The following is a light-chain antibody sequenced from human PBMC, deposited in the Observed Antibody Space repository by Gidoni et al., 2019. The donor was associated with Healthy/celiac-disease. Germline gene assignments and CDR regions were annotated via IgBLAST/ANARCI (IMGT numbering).Light chain of an antibody. V-gene: IGKV3-11*01. CDR2: DAS. CDR3: QQRNNWPRT. J-gene: IGKJ1*01. Sequence: EIVSTQSPATLSFSPGDRATRPCRASQRVSSYLARCQQKPGQAPRLLIYDASNSATGIPARFSGSGSCTDFTLTISSLEPEDVSVYYCQQRNNWPRTFGQGTKVEIK. CDR1: QRVSSY.